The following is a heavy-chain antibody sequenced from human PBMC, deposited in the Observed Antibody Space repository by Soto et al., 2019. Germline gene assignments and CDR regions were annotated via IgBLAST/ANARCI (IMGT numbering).Heavy chain of an antibody. CDR3: ARSLYYDFWSGFYY. CDR1: GFTFSSYA. D-gene: IGHD3-3*01. CDR2: ISSNGGST. J-gene: IGHJ4*02. V-gene: IGHV3-64*01. Sequence: GESLRLSCAASGFTFSSYAMHWVRQAPGKGLEYVSAISSNGGSTYYANSVKGRFTISRDNSKNTLYLQMGSLRAEDMAVYYCARSLYYDFWSGFYYWGQGTLVTVSS.